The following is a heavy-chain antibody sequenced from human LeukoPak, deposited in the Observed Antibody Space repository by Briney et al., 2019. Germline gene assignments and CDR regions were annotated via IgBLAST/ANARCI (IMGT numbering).Heavy chain of an antibody. CDR1: GYSISSGYY. CDR3: ARRYYDSSGYYYPDY. Sequence: SETLSLTCAVSGYSISSGYYWGWIRQPPGKGLEWIGSIYHSGSTNYNPSLKSRVTISVDTSKNQFSLKLSSVTAADTAVYYCARRYYDSSGYYYPDYWGQGTLVTVSS. D-gene: IGHD3-22*01. J-gene: IGHJ4*02. V-gene: IGHV4-38-2*01. CDR2: IYHSGST.